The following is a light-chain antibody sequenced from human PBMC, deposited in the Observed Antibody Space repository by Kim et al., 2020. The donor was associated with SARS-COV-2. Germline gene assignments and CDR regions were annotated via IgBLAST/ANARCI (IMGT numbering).Light chain of an antibody. Sequence: PGKRATLACRASQSVSSSYVAWYQQKPGQAPRLLIYGASSRATGIPDRFSGSGSGTDFTLTISRLEPEDFAVYYCQQYGSSPWTFGQGTKVDIK. CDR1: QSVSSSY. J-gene: IGKJ1*01. CDR2: GAS. V-gene: IGKV3-20*01. CDR3: QQYGSSPWT.